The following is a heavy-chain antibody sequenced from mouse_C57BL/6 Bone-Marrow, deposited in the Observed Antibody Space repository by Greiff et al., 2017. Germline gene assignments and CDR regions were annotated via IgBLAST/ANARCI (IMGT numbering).Heavy chain of an antibody. CDR1: GYTFTSYG. CDR3: AREGFWGDWYFDV. V-gene: IGHV1-81*01. CDR2: IYPRSGNT. Sequence: VQLQQSGAELARPGASVKLSCKASGYTFTSYGISWVKQRTGQGLEWIGEIYPRSGNTYYNEKFKGKATLTADKSSSTAYMELRSLTSEDSAVYFCAREGFWGDWYFDVWGTGTTVTVSS. J-gene: IGHJ1*03.